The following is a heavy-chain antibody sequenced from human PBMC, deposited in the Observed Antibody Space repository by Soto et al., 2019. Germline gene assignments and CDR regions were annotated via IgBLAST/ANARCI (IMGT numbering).Heavy chain of an antibody. CDR1: GYTFTSYA. Sequence: QVQLVQSGAEVKKPGASVKVSCTASGYTFTSYAMHWVRQAPGQRLEWMGWINAGNGNTKYSQKFQGRVTITRDTSESTAYMELSSLRSEDTAVYYCARLKRGLIWFDPWGQGTLVTVSS. D-gene: IGHD3-22*01. J-gene: IGHJ5*02. CDR2: INAGNGNT. V-gene: IGHV1-3*01. CDR3: ARLKRGLIWFDP.